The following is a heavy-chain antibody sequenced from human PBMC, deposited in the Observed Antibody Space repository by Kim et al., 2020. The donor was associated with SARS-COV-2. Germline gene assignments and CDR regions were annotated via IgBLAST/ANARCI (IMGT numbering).Heavy chain of an antibody. CDR3: ARGGLTFFVGATTYYYYYGMDV. Sequence: SETLSLTCAVSGGSISSSNWWSWVRQPPGKGLEWIGEIYHSGSTNYNPSLKSRVTISVDKSKNQFSLKLSSVTAADTAVYYCARGGLTFFVGATTYYYYYGMDVWGQGTTVTVSS. CDR2: IYHSGST. V-gene: IGHV4-4*02. CDR1: GGSISSSNW. D-gene: IGHD1-26*01. J-gene: IGHJ6*02.